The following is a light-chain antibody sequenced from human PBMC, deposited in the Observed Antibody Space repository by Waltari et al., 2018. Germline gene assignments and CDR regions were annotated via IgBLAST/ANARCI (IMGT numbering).Light chain of an antibody. CDR1: HTHHHSDGNTF. CDR2: DVS. Sequence: VMTQTPRTLSGTPGQPASISCKSSHTHHHSDGNTFLFWYMQQPGQSQHLLIYDVSSRFSGVSDRFSGSGSGTDFTLKISRVEAEDTGVYYCMQGVHLPLTFGGGTKVEI. CDR3: MQGVHLPLT. J-gene: IGKJ4*01. V-gene: IGKV2-29*02.